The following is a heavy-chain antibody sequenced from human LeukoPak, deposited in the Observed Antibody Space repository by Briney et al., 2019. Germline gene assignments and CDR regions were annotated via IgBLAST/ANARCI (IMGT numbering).Heavy chain of an antibody. D-gene: IGHD1-1*01. J-gene: IGHJ4*02. CDR2: IYYSGST. Sequence: PSETLSLTCTVSGGSVSNGSYYWSWIRQPPGKGLEYIGYIYYSGSTNHNPSLKSRVTISVDTSKNQFSLKLSSVTAADTAVYYCARGRYTFDYWGQGTLVTVSS. V-gene: IGHV4-61*01. CDR3: ARGRYTFDY. CDR1: GGSVSNGSYY.